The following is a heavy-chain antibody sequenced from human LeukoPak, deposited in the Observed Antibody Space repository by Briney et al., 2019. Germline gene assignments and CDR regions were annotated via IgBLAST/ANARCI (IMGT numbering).Heavy chain of an antibody. CDR3: AKDTSGSSRFWYFDL. Sequence: GGSLRLSCAASGFTFSSYGMHWVRQAPGKGLEWVAFIRYDGSNKYYADSVKGRFTISRDNSKNTLYLQMNSLRAEDTAVYYCAKDTSGSSRFWYFDLWGRGTLVTVSS. CDR1: GFTFSSYG. J-gene: IGHJ2*01. CDR2: IRYDGSNK. D-gene: IGHD6-13*01. V-gene: IGHV3-30*02.